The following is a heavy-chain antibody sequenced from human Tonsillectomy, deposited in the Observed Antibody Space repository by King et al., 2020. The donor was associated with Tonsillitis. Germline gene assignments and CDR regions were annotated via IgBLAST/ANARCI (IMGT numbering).Heavy chain of an antibody. CDR1: GDSITTGGYY. J-gene: IGHJ3*02. D-gene: IGHD3-16*01. Sequence: PLQESGPGLVKPSQTLSLTCTVSGDSITTGGYYWSWIRQHPEKGLEWIGYIYHNGITYYNPSLKSRVTISVDTSENQFSLKLNSVSAADTALYYCARSPQLYYDDAFDIWGQGTMVTVSS. V-gene: IGHV4-31*03. CDR2: IYHNGIT. CDR3: ARSPQLYYDDAFDI.